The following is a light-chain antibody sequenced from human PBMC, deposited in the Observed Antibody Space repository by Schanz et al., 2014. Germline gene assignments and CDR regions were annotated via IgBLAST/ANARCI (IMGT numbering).Light chain of an antibody. Sequence: DIQMTQSPSSLSASVGDRVTMTCRASQSIGSYLSWYQQKPGNAPKLLIFAASRLHGGVPSRFGGSGSGTEFTLTISSRQPDDFATYYCQQSISYPYTFVQGTKLEI. J-gene: IGKJ2*01. CDR3: QQSISYPYT. V-gene: IGKV1-39*01. CDR2: AAS. CDR1: QSIGSY.